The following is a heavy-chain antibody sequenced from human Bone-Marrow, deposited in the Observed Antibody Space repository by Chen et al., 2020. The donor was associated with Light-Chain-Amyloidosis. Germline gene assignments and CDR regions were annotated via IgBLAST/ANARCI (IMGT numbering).Heavy chain of an antibody. D-gene: IGHD2-15*01. CDR2: ISGDGSST. V-gene: IGHV3-74*01. CDR3: ARAYCSGDSCPNSLGY. Sequence: EVQLVESGGGLVQPGGSLRLSCAASGFTFSSYWMHWVRQAPGKGLVWVSRISGDGSSTSYADSVKGRFTSSRDNAKNTLYLQMNSLRAEDTAVYYCARAYCSGDSCPNSLGYWGQGTLVTVSS. J-gene: IGHJ4*02. CDR1: GFTFSSYW.